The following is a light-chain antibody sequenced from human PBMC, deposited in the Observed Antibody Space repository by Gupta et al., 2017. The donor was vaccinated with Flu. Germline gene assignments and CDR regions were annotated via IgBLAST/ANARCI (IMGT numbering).Light chain of an antibody. V-gene: IGLV1-40*01. CDR1: SSDIGAGYG. CDR3: QSFDTRLNVYV. Sequence: SVLTQPPSVSGAPGPRVTISCTGSSSDIGAGYGVHWYQQFPGTAPKLLIFENKYRPSGVPDRFSGSKSGTSASLAITGLQAEDEADYYCQSFDTRLNVYVFGTGTKVTVL. J-gene: IGLJ1*01. CDR2: ENK.